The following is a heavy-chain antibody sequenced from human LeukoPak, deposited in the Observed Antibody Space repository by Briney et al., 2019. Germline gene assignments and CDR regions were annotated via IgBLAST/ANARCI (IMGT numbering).Heavy chain of an antibody. Sequence: GASVKVSCKASGYTFTSNHIHWVGQAPGQGLEWMGVINPSGDSTSYAPNFQGRVTVTRDTSTSTVYMELSSLRSEDTAIYYCAKIAARDTGEGYWGQGTLVTVSS. D-gene: IGHD6-6*01. J-gene: IGHJ4*02. CDR1: GYTFTSNH. V-gene: IGHV1-46*01. CDR3: AKIAARDTGEGY. CDR2: INPSGDST.